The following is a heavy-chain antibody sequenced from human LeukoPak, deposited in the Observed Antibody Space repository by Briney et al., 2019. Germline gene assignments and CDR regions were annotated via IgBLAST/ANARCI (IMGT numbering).Heavy chain of an antibody. CDR3: ARDRGSKGAYYFDY. Sequence: SETLSLTCAVYGGSFSGYYWSWIRQPPGKGLEWIGEINHSGSTNYNPSLKSRVTISVDTSKNQFSLKLSSVTAADTAVYYCARDRGSKGAYYFDYWGQGTLVTVSS. V-gene: IGHV4-34*01. CDR2: INHSGST. J-gene: IGHJ4*02. D-gene: IGHD1-26*01. CDR1: GGSFSGYY.